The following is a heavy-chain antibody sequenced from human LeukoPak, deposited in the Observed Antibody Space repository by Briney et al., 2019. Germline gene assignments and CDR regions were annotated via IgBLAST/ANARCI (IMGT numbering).Heavy chain of an antibody. CDR3: AKGGRQYSSGSRGGY. Sequence: GGSLRLSCAASGFTFSSYAMSWVRQAPGKGLEWVSTISGSGGSTYYADSVEGRFTISRDNSKNTLYLQMNSLRAEDTAVYYCAKGGRQYSSGSRGGYWGQGTLVTVSS. D-gene: IGHD6-19*01. CDR1: GFTFSSYA. V-gene: IGHV3-23*01. J-gene: IGHJ4*02. CDR2: ISGSGGST.